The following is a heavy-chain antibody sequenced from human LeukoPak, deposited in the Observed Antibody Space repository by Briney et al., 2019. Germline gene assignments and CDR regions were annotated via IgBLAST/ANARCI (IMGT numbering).Heavy chain of an antibody. J-gene: IGHJ4*02. D-gene: IGHD3-10*01. CDR1: GFTFRTYW. V-gene: IGHV3-74*01. Sequence: GGSLRLSCAASGFTFRTYWMHWVRQAPGEGLVWVSRISTDAGSTTDYADSVKGRFTISRDNSKNTLYLQMNSLRAEDTAVYYCAKDLSGEGFHWGQGTLVTVSS. CDR2: ISTDAGSTT. CDR3: AKDLSGEGFH.